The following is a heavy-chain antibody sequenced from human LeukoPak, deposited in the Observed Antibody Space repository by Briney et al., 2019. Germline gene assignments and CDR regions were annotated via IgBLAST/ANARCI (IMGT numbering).Heavy chain of an antibody. V-gene: IGHV4-39*01. J-gene: IGHJ3*02. CDR2: IYYSGST. D-gene: IGHD3-22*01. Sequence: SETLSLTCTVSGYSISSSSYYWGWIRQPPGKGLEWIGSIYYSGSTYYNPSLKSRVTISVDTPKNQFSLKLSSVTAADTAVYYCARRVDYYDSSGYPHSHAFDIWGQGTMVTVSS. CDR1: GYSISSSSYY. CDR3: ARRVDYYDSSGYPHSHAFDI.